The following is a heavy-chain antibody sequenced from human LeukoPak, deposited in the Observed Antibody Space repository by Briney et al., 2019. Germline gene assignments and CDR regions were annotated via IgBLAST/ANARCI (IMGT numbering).Heavy chain of an antibody. D-gene: IGHD3-22*01. CDR2: IIPIFGTA. V-gene: IGHV1-69*13. Sequence: ASVKVSCKASGGTFSSYAISWVRQAPGQGLEWMGGIIPIFGTANYAQKFQGRVTITADESTSTAYMELSSLRSEDTAVYYCARGTTMIVVASYFDPWGQGTLVTVSS. J-gene: IGHJ5*02. CDR3: ARGTTMIVVASYFDP. CDR1: GGTFSSYA.